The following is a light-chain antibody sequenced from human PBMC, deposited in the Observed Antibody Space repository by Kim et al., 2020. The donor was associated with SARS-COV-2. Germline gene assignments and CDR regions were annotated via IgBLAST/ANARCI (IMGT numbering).Light chain of an antibody. J-gene: IGLJ2*01. CDR3: QAWDSTTTV. CDR2: QDT. V-gene: IGLV3-1*01. Sequence: SVSPGQTASITCSGDRLGNKYVCWYQQKTGQSPVVVIYQDTQRPSGIPERFSGSNSGNTATLTISGTQAMDEADYYCQAWDSTTTVFGGGTQLTVL. CDR1: RLGNKY.